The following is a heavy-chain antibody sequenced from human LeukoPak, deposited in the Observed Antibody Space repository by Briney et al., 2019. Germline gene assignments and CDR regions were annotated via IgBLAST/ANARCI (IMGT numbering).Heavy chain of an antibody. CDR2: IMNGGDK. V-gene: IGHV3-21*01. D-gene: IGHD6-19*01. J-gene: IGHJ4*02. CDR3: ARDLPVAGTYHYFDY. Sequence: PGGSLRLSCAASGFTLSTYRMNWVRQAPGKGLEWVSSIMNGGDKYYADSLEGRFTISRDNAKNSLYLEMNSLRAEDTAVYYCARDLPVAGTYHYFDYWGQGTLVIVSS. CDR1: GFTLSTYR.